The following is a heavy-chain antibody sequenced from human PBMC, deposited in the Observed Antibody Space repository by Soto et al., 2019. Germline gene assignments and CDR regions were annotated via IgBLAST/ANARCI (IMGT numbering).Heavy chain of an antibody. D-gene: IGHD2-2*01. CDR1: GFSLSTSGVG. Sequence: QITLKESGPTLVKPTQTLTLTCTFSGFSLSTSGVGVGWIRQPPGKALEWLALIYWDDDKRYSPSLKSRLTITQDTSKNQVVLTMTNMDPVDTATYYCAHEGYCSSTSCRADWFDPWGQGTLVTVSS. J-gene: IGHJ5*02. CDR3: AHEGYCSSTSCRADWFDP. CDR2: IYWDDDK. V-gene: IGHV2-5*02.